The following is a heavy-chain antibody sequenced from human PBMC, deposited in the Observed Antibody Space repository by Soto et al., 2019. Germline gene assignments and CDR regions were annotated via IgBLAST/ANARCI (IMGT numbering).Heavy chain of an antibody. V-gene: IGHV1-2*02. Sequence: GASVKVSCKASGYTFTGYYMHWVRQAPGQGLEWMGWINPNSGGTNYAQKFQGRVTMTRDTSISTAYMELSRLRSDDTAVYYCARDLGHPYYYYYGMDVWRQRTTVTVSS. J-gene: IGHJ6*02. CDR2: INPNSGGT. CDR3: ARDLGHPYYYYYGMDV. CDR1: GYTFTGYY.